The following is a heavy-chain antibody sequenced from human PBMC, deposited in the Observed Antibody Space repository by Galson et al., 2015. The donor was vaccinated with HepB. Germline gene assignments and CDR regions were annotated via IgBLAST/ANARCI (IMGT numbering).Heavy chain of an antibody. CDR3: ARGVTIFGVVRGPVDS. J-gene: IGHJ4*02. CDR1: GFTFTDYY. CDR2: ITNTGSFT. V-gene: IGHV3-11*06. D-gene: IGHD3-3*01. Sequence: SLRLSCAASGFTFTDYYMTWLRQAPGKGLEWVSLITNTGSFTNYADSVKGRFTISRDNAKNSLYLHMNSLRVEDTAVYYCARGVTIFGVVRGPVDSWGQGTLVTVSS.